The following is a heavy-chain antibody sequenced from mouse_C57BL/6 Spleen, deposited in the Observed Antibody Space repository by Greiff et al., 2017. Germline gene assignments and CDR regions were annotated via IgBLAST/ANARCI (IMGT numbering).Heavy chain of an antibody. CDR2: IYPGSGST. Sequence: QVQLQQPGAELVKPGASVKMSCKASGYTFTSYWITWVKQRPGQGLEWVGDIYPGSGSTNYNEKFKSKATLTVDTSSSTAYMQLSSLTSEDSAVYYCARGGYYSAFYAMDYWGQGTSVTVSS. D-gene: IGHD1-1*01. CDR3: ARGGYYSAFYAMDY. J-gene: IGHJ4*01. CDR1: GYTFTSYW. V-gene: IGHV1-55*01.